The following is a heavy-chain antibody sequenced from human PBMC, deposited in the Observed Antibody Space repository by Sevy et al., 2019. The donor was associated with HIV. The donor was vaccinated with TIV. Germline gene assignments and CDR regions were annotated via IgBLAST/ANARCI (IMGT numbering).Heavy chain of an antibody. Sequence: GGSLRLSCAASGFTFTTYAMHWVRQAPGRGLEWVTVISYDGSNKYYADSVKGRFTISRDNSKNTLYLQMNSLRADDTAVYYCARDSVADVVATTQFDYWGQGTLVTVSS. D-gene: IGHD5-12*01. V-gene: IGHV3-30*16. J-gene: IGHJ4*02. CDR1: GFTFTTYA. CDR3: ARDSVADVVATTQFDY. CDR2: ISYDGSNK.